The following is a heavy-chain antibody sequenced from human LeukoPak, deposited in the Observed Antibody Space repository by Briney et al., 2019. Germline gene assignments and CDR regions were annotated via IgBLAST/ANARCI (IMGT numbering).Heavy chain of an antibody. CDR3: AKDMDGGKRRVGYCMDV. Sequence: GGSLRLSCAASGFTFDDYAMHWVRQAPGKGLEWVSGISWNSGSIGYADSVKGRFTISRDNAKNSLYLQMNSLRAEDTALYYCAKDMDGGKRRVGYCMDVWGQGTTVTVSS. J-gene: IGHJ6*02. D-gene: IGHD4-23*01. CDR1: GFTFDDYA. CDR2: ISWNSGSI. V-gene: IGHV3-9*01.